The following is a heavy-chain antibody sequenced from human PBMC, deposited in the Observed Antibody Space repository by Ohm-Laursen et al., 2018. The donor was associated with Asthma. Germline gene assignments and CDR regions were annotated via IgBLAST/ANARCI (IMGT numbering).Heavy chain of an antibody. CDR1: GYTFTSYY. CDR3: ARFDQDGSGVPDGMDV. D-gene: IGHD3-10*01. CDR2: INPSGGST. V-gene: IGHV1-46*01. Sequence: ASVKVSCKASGYTFTSYYMHWVRQAPGQGLEWMGIINPSGGSTSYAQKFQGRVTMTRDTSTSTVYMELSSLRSEDTAVYYCARFDQDGSGVPDGMDVWGQGTTVTVSS. J-gene: IGHJ6*02.